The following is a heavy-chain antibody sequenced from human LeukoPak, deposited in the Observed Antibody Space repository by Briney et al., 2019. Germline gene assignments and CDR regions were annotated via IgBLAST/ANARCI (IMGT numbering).Heavy chain of an antibody. Sequence: SETLSLTCTVSGGSISSDGYYWSWIRQHPGKGLELIVYVYDSGSTYYNPSLKSRLTISVDTSKNQYSLNLNPGTAADTAVCYCARGYAPFDPWGQGTLVTVSS. J-gene: IGHJ5*02. D-gene: IGHD5-12*01. CDR2: VYDSGST. CDR1: GGSISSDGYY. CDR3: ARGYAPFDP. V-gene: IGHV4-31*03.